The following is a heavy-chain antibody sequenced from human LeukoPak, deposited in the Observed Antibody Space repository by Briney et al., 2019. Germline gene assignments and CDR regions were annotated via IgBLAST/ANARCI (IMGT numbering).Heavy chain of an antibody. CDR2: ISGSGGKI. V-gene: IGHV3-23*01. CDR3: AKEGDYYMDV. CDR1: GFTFSNYV. J-gene: IGHJ6*03. Sequence: GGSLRLSCAVSGFTFSNYVMSWVRQTPGKGLEWVAVISGSGGKIYYADSVKGRFTISRDNSKNTLCLQMNSLRVEDTAVYYCAKEGDYYMDVWGKGTTVTVSS.